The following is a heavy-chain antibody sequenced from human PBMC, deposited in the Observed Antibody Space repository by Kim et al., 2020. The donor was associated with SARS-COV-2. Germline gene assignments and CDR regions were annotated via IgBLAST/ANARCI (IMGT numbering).Heavy chain of an antibody. CDR3: ARHDTHDILTGYWQR. Sequence: SETLSLTCTVSGGSISGYYWSWIRQPPGKGLEWIGYIFYSGSTNYNPSLKSRVTISVDTSNNQFSLKLSSVTAADTAVYYCARHDTHDILTGYWQRWSQGTLVTVSS. V-gene: IGHV4-59*08. CDR2: IFYSGST. J-gene: IGHJ4*02. D-gene: IGHD3-9*01. CDR1: GGSISGYY.